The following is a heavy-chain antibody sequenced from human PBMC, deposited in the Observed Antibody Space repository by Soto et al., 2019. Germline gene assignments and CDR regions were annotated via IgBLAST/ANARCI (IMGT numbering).Heavy chain of an antibody. J-gene: IGHJ4*02. V-gene: IGHV4-61*01. Sequence: SLTCTVSGASLRRGTYYWSWIRQPPGKGLEWIGYISHSGRTNYDPSLKSRRTMSVDTSQNQFSLQLNSVTAADTAVYYCSYGSSFDYWGQGTRVTVS. CDR1: GASLRRGTYY. CDR2: ISHSGRT. D-gene: IGHD3-10*01. CDR3: SYGSSFDY.